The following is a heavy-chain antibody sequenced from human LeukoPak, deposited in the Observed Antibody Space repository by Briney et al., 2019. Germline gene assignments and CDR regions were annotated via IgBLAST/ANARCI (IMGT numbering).Heavy chain of an antibody. CDR3: ARGLVVVPAAIIGAFDI. J-gene: IGHJ3*02. CDR1: GGTFSSYA. Sequence: SVKVSCKAPGGTFSSYAISWVRQAPGQGLEWMGGIIPIFGTANYAQKFQGRVTITADESTSTAYMELSSLRSEDTAVYYCARGLVVVPAAIIGAFDIWGQGTMVTVSS. V-gene: IGHV1-69*13. CDR2: IIPIFGTA. D-gene: IGHD2-2*01.